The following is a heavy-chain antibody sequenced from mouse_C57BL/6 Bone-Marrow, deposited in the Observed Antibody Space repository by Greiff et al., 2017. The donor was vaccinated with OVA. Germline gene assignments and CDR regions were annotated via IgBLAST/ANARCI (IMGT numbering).Heavy chain of an antibody. CDR2: ISGGGGNT. Sequence: EVQRVESGGGLVKPGGSLKLSCAASGFTFSSYTMSWVRQTPEKRLEWVATISGGGGNTYYPDSVKGRFTISRDNAKNTLYLQMSSLRSEDTALYYCARRGFYYGSRYYYAMDYWGQGTSVTVSS. J-gene: IGHJ4*01. CDR3: ARRGFYYGSRYYYAMDY. CDR1: GFTFSSYT. D-gene: IGHD1-1*01. V-gene: IGHV5-9*01.